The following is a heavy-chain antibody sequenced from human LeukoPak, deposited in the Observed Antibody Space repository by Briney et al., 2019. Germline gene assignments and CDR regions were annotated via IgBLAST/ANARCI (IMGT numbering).Heavy chain of an antibody. V-gene: IGHV3-11*01. CDR1: GFTFSDYY. D-gene: IGHD1-26*01. CDR3: AKGVVGTLRDIDY. CDR2: ISGSGSTI. Sequence: PGGSLRLSCAASGFTFSDYYMSWIRQAPGKGLEWVSYISGSGSTIYYADSVKGRFTISRDNAKNSLYLQMNSLRAEDTALYYCAKGVVGTLRDIDYWGQGTLVTVSS. J-gene: IGHJ4*02.